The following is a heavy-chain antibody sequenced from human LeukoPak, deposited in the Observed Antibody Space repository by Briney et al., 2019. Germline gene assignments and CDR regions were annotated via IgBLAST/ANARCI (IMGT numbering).Heavy chain of an antibody. J-gene: IGHJ5*02. V-gene: IGHV3-23*01. CDR3: VKDRETYYDPGGYYCIWLDP. CDR1: GFTFSRYW. Sequence: PGGSLRLSCAISGFTFSRYWMTWVRQAPGKGLEWVSSISGSGATTYYADSVKGRFTISRDNSKSTLFLHMNSLRADDTAVYHCVKDRETYYDPGGYYCIWLDPWGLGTLVTVSS. CDR2: ISGSGATT. D-gene: IGHD3-22*01.